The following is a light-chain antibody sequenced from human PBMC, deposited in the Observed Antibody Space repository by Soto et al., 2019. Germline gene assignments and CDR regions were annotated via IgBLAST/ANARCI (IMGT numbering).Light chain of an antibody. J-gene: IGKJ1*01. V-gene: IGKV3-15*01. CDR1: QSIRNY. CDR3: QQYDSSPRT. Sequence: EVVLTQSPATLSLSPGERATLSCRASQSIRNYLAWYQQKPGQAPRLLVYDASNRATGIPARFSGSGSGTEFTLTISSLQSEDFAVYYCQQYDSSPRTFGQGTKVDIK. CDR2: DAS.